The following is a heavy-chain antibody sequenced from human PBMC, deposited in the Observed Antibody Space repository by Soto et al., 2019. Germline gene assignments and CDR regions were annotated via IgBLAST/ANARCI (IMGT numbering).Heavy chain of an antibody. J-gene: IGHJ4*02. D-gene: IGHD6-13*01. CDR2: INPSGGST. CDR1: GYTFTNYY. CDR3: ARDSLYSSSWYVY. V-gene: IGHV1-46*03. Sequence: ASVKVSCKASGYTFTNYYIRWVRQAPGQGLEWMGIINPSGGSTTYAQKFQGRVTLTRDTSTSTVYMELSSLRSEDTAVYYCARDSLYSSSWYVYWGQGTLVTVS.